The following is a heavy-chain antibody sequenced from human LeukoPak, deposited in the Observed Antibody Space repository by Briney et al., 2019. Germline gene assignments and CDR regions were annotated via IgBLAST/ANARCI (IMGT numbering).Heavy chain of an antibody. J-gene: IGHJ4*02. CDR3: ARVVYYDSSGHPPGFDY. Sequence: ASVKVSCKASGYTFTGYYMHWVRQAPGQGLEWMGWINTNTGNPTYAQGFTGRFVFSLDTSVSTAYLQISSLKAEDTAVYYCARVVYYDSSGHPPGFDYWGQGTLVTVSS. D-gene: IGHD3-22*01. V-gene: IGHV7-4-1*02. CDR2: INTNTGNP. CDR1: GYTFTGYY.